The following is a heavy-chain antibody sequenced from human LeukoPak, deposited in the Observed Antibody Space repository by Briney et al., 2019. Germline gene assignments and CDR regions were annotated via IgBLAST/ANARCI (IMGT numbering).Heavy chain of an antibody. CDR1: GFTFDDYA. CDR2: ISWNSGSI. J-gene: IGHJ4*02. Sequence: PGRSLRLSCAATGFTFDDYAMHWVRQAPGKGLEWVSGISWNSGSIGYADSVKGRFTISRDNAKNSLYLQMNSLRAEDTALYYCARQAISKELPPIHWGQGTLVTVSS. D-gene: IGHD1-26*01. V-gene: IGHV3-9*01. CDR3: ARQAISKELPPIH.